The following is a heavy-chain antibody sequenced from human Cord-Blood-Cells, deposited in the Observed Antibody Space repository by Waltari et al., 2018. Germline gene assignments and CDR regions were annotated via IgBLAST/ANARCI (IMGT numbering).Heavy chain of an antibody. CDR2: IIPIFGTA. CDR3: ARDRSGSYYNWFDP. Sequence: QVQLVQPGAEVKKPGSSVKVPCKASGGPFSSYAISWVRQAPGQGLEWMGGIIPIFGTANYAQKFQGRVTITADESTSTAYMELSSLRSEDTAVYYCARDRSGSYYNWFDPWGQGTLVTVSS. J-gene: IGHJ5*02. CDR1: GGPFSSYA. D-gene: IGHD1-26*01. V-gene: IGHV1-69*01.